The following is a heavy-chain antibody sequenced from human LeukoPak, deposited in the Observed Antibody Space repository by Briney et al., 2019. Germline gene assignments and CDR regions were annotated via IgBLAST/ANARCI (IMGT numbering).Heavy chain of an antibody. J-gene: IGHJ5*02. D-gene: IGHD2-2*01. CDR1: GGTFSSYA. V-gene: IGHV1-69*13. CDR3: ARDSIFKGYCGSTSCSPSWFDP. Sequence: SVKVSCKASGGTFSSYAISWVRQAPGQGLEWMGGIIPIFGTANYAQKFQGRVTITADESTSTAYMELSSLRSEDTAVYYCARDSIFKGYCGSTSCSPSWFDPWGQGTLVTVSS. CDR2: IIPIFGTA.